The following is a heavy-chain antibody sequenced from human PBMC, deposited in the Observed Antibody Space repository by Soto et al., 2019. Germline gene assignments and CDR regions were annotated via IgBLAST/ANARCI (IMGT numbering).Heavy chain of an antibody. J-gene: IGHJ4*02. V-gene: IGHV4-30-4*01. CDR1: NDSIRSGTYY. CDR3: ARAPRKWRDFDY. Sequence: SETLSLTCTVSNDSIRSGTYYWSWIRQPPGKGLEWIGYIYYSGSTYYNPSLKSRVTISVDTSKNQFSLKLSSVTAADTAVYYCARAPRKWRDFDYWGQGTLVTVSS. CDR2: IYYSGST. D-gene: IGHD1-26*01.